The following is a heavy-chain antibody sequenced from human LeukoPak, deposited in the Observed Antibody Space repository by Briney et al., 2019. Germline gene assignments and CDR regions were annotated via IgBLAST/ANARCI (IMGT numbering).Heavy chain of an antibody. D-gene: IGHD2-15*01. CDR3: TKGSGSWVDY. CDR2: ISGNSGSR. J-gene: IGHJ4*02. Sequence: GGSLRLSCAASGFTFDDYAMHWVRQAPGKGLEWVSGISGNSGSRGYADSVKGRFTISRDNAKNSLHLQMSSLRAEDTALYYCTKGSGSWVDYWGQGTLVTVSS. V-gene: IGHV3-9*01. CDR1: GFTFDDYA.